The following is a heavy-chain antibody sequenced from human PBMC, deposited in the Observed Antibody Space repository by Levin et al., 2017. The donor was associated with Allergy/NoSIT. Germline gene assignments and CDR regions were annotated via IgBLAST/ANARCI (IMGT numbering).Heavy chain of an antibody. CDR2: ISGSGGDT. Sequence: PGGSLRLSCRASGFAFISYGMSWVRQTPGKGLEWVSAISGSGGDTFYAESVKGRFSISRDNSKNTLYLQMTRLRVDDTAIYYCAKDASGPTYYDFWTGYVGDVWGQGTTVAVSS. CDR3: AKDASGPTYYDFWTGYVGDV. V-gene: IGHV3-23*01. J-gene: IGHJ6*02. D-gene: IGHD3-3*01. CDR1: GFAFISYG.